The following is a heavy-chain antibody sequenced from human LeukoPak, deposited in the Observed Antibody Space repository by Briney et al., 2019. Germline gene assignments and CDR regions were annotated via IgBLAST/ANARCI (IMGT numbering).Heavy chain of an antibody. V-gene: IGHV3-23*01. Sequence: GGSLRLSCAASGFTFRSYVMSWVRQVPGKGLEWVSAITGDGGGTNHADSVKGRFTISRDNSKNTLYLQMNNLRDEDTAVYYCAKDLSPAAAWGQGTLVTVSS. CDR1: GFTFRSYV. D-gene: IGHD6-25*01. J-gene: IGHJ5*02. CDR2: ITGDGGGT. CDR3: AKDLSPAAA.